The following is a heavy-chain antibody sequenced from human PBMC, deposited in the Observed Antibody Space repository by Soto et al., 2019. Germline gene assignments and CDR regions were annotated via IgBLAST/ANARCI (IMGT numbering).Heavy chain of an antibody. CDR2: INPNSGGT. Sequence: GASVKVSCKASGYTFTGYYMHWVRQAPGQGLEWMGWINPNSGGTNYAQKFQGRVTMTRDTSISTAYMELSRLGSDDTAVYYCARHLLWFGESPPDYWGQGTLVTVSS. CDR1: GYTFTGYY. CDR3: ARHLLWFGESPPDY. V-gene: IGHV1-2*02. D-gene: IGHD3-10*01. J-gene: IGHJ4*02.